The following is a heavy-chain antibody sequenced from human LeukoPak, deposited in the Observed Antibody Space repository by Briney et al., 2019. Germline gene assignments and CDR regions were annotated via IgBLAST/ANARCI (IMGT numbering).Heavy chain of an antibody. V-gene: IGHV4-30-4*08. Sequence: PSETLSLTCTVSGGSISSGDYYWSWIRQPPGKGLEWIGYIYYSGSTYYNPSLKSRVTISVDTSKNQFSLKLSSVTAADTAVYYCARVISSGYYYYYGMDVWGQGTTVTVSS. CDR3: ARVISSGYYYYYGMDV. J-gene: IGHJ6*02. CDR1: GGSISSGDYY. D-gene: IGHD3-22*01. CDR2: IYYSGST.